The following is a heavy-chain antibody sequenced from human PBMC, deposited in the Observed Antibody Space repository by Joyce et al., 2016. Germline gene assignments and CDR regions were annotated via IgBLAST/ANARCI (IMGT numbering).Heavy chain of an antibody. J-gene: IGHJ4*02. CDR3: SRERAGITDY. V-gene: IGHV4-39*07. D-gene: IGHD1-14*01. CDR1: GGSIVTTDYW. CDR2: IDYRGNT. Sequence: QLQLQESGPGLVKPSETLSLACSVSGGSIVTTDYWWGWVRQPPVKGLEWIGTIDYRGNTFYSPSLKTRITLSVDTSKNHFSLHFNSVTAADTAVYYCSRERAGITDYWGQGRLVTVSS.